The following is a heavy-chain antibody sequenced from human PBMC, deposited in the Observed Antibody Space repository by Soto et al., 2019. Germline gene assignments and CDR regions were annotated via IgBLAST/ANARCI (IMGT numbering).Heavy chain of an antibody. CDR2: SRDKGNSYST. V-gene: IGHV3-72*01. J-gene: IGHJ4*02. D-gene: IGHD1-7*01. CDR1: GFTFSDHY. Sequence: EVQLVESGGDLVQPGGSLRLSCAASGFTFSDHYIDWVRQAPGKGLEWVGRSRDKGNSYSTDYAASVKGRFTISRDASKNSLYLQMNSLKTEDTALYYCARSITGTTSFDYCGQGTLVTVSS. CDR3: ARSITGTTSFDY.